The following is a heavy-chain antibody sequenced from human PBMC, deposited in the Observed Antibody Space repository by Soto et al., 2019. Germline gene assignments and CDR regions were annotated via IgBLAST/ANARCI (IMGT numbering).Heavy chain of an antibody. CDR1: GYTFTSYY. Sequence: AAVKVSCKESGYTFTSYYMHWVRQDPGQGREWMGIINPSGGSTSYAQKFQGRVTMTRDTFTSPVDMQLSSLRSQDTAVYYCARAMSGSHRNYYYYGMYLWGQGTTVTVSS. V-gene: IGHV1-46*01. J-gene: IGHJ6*02. CDR3: ARAMSGSHRNYYYYGMYL. D-gene: IGHD3-10*01. CDR2: INPSGGST.